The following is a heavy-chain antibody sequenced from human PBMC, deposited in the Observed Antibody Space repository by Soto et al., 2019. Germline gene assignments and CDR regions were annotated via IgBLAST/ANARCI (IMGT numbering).Heavy chain of an antibody. J-gene: IGHJ6*02. V-gene: IGHV3-33*01. CDR1: GFTFSSYG. CDR3: ARDRNRGYYYYGMDV. Sequence: PGGALRLSCAASGFTFSSYGMHWVRQAPGKGLEGVAVIWDDGSNKYYADSVKGGFTNSRDNSKNTLYLQMNSLRAEDTAVYYCARDRNRGYYYYGMDVWGQGTTVTVSS. D-gene: IGHD3-10*01. CDR2: IWDDGSNK.